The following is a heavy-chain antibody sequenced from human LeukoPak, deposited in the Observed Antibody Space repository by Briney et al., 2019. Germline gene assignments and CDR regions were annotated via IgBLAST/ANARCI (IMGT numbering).Heavy chain of an antibody. J-gene: IGHJ5*02. V-gene: IGHV4-39*01. Sequence: SESLSLTCTVSGGSISSSSYYWGWIRQPPGKGLEWIGTIYYSGSTYYNPSLESRVTISVDTSKNQFSLKLTSVTAADTAVYYCARRTGRYSSWFDPWGQGTLVTVSS. CDR2: IYYSGST. CDR3: ARRTGRYSSWFDP. CDR1: GGSISSSSYY. D-gene: IGHD5-18*01.